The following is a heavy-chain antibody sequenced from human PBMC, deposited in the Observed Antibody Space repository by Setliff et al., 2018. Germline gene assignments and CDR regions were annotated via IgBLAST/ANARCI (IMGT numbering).Heavy chain of an antibody. V-gene: IGHV3-20*04. CDR1: GFTFGDYG. J-gene: IGHJ4*02. CDR3: ARDAPTPYYNFWSGILEY. D-gene: IGHD3-3*01. CDR2: FNRNDGST. Sequence: PGGSLRLSCAASGFTFGDYGLSWVRQGPGKGLEWVSGFNRNDGSTSYADSVKGRFTISRDNSKNTLYLQMNTLRVEDTALYYCARDAPTPYYNFWSGILEYWGQGALVTVSS.